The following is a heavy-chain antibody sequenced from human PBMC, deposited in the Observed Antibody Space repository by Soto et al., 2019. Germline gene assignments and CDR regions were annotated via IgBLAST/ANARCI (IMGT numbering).Heavy chain of an antibody. J-gene: IGHJ6*02. Sequence: LRLSCAASGFTFGSYGMHWVRQAPGKGLEWVAVISYDGSNKYYADSVKGRFTISRDNSKNTLYLQMNSLRAEDTAVYYCAKDFWSGPLLGYYYYYGMDVWGQGTTVTVSS. V-gene: IGHV3-30*18. CDR3: AKDFWSGPLLGYYYYYGMDV. CDR1: GFTFGSYG. CDR2: ISYDGSNK. D-gene: IGHD3-3*01.